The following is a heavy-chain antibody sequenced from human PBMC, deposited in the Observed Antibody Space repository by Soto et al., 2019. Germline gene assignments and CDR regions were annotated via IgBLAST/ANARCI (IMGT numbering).Heavy chain of an antibody. Sequence: ASVKFSCKASGYTFTSYGISWVRQAPGQGLEWMGWISAYNGNTNYAQKLQGRVTMTTDTSTSTAYMELRSLRSDDTAVYYCARDTLGPFDSGGPPHQDYWGQGTLVTVSS. CDR3: ARDTLGPFDSGGPPHQDY. CDR1: GYTFTSYG. V-gene: IGHV1-18*04. D-gene: IGHD1-26*01. J-gene: IGHJ4*02. CDR2: ISAYNGNT.